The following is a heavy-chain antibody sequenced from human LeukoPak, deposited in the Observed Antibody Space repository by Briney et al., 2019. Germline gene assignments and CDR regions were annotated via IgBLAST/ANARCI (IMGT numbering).Heavy chain of an antibody. CDR3: AREAPYPYYYDSSGYYYD. CDR2: ISGSGGST. V-gene: IGHV3-23*01. Sequence: GGSLRPSCAASGFTFSSYAMSWVRQAPGKGLEWVSAISGSGGSTYYADSVKGRFTISRDNSKNTLYLQMNSLRAEDTAVYYCAREAPYPYYYDSSGYYYDWGQGTLVTVSS. CDR1: GFTFSSYA. D-gene: IGHD3-22*01. J-gene: IGHJ4*02.